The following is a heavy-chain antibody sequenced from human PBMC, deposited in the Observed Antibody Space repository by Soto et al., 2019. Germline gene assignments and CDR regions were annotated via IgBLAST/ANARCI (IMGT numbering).Heavy chain of an antibody. CDR3: ATLTQSWSLLGGDGMDV. CDR1: GFTFSSYS. D-gene: IGHD6-13*01. J-gene: IGHJ6*02. V-gene: IGHV3-21*04. CDR2: ISSSSSYI. Sequence: PGGSLRLSCAASGFTFSSYSMNWVRQAPGKGLEWVSSISSSSSYIYYADSVKGRFTISRDNAKNSLYLQMNSLRAEDTAVYYCATLTQSWSLLGGDGMDVWGQGTTVTVSS.